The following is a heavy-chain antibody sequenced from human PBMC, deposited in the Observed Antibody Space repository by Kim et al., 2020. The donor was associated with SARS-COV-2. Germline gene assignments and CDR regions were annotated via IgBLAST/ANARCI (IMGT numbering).Heavy chain of an antibody. V-gene: IGHV3-11*04. CDR3: ARQFRWLAPFDY. Sequence: CYADSVKGRFTSSMDNAKNSLYLQMNNLRAEDTAVYYCARQFRWLAPFDYWCQGTLVTVSS. J-gene: IGHJ4*02. D-gene: IGHD6-19*01.